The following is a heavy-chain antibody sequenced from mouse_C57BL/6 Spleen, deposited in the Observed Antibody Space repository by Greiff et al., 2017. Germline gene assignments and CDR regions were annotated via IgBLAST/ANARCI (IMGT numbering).Heavy chain of an antibody. CDR2: LYPGSGNT. CDR1: GYTFTDYY. V-gene: IGHV1-76*01. Sequence: VQLQQSGAELVRPGASVKLSCKASGYTFTDYYINWVKQRPGQGLEWLARLYPGSGNTYYNQKFKGKATLTADKSSSTAYMQLSSLTSEDSAVDVCAKEGNYWDFDVWGTGTTVTVSS. D-gene: IGHD2-1*01. J-gene: IGHJ1*03. CDR3: AKEGNYWDFDV.